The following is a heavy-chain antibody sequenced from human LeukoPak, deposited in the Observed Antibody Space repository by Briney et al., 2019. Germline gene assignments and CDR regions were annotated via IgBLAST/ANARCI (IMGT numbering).Heavy chain of an antibody. CDR2: TSYDGSNK. V-gene: IGHV3-30*18. Sequence: GRSLILSCAASGFTFSNYGIHWVRQAPGKGLEWVATTSYDGSNKYYADSVKGRFTISRDNSKNTLYLQMSSLRDEDTAVYYCAKDESAMDVWGQGTTVTVSS. CDR1: GFTFSNYG. CDR3: AKDESAMDV. J-gene: IGHJ6*02.